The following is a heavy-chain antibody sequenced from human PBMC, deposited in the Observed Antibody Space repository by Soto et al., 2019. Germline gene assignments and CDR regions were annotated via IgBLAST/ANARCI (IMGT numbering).Heavy chain of an antibody. Sequence: QVQLVESGGGVVQPGRSLRLSCAASGFTFSSYAMHWVRQAPGKWLEWVAVISYDGSNKYYADSVKGRFTISRDNSKNTLYLQMNSLRAEDTAVYYCARENGFRWELPRHFDYWGQGTLVTVSS. J-gene: IGHJ4*02. D-gene: IGHD1-26*01. CDR2: ISYDGSNK. V-gene: IGHV3-30-3*01. CDR3: ARENGFRWELPRHFDY. CDR1: GFTFSSYA.